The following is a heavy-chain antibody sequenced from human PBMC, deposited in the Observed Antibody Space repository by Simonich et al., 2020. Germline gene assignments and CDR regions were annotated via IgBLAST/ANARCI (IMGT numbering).Heavy chain of an antibody. V-gene: IGHV3-30*04. J-gene: IGHJ3*02. CDR1: GFTFSSYA. CDR3: AREGLLLDAFDI. D-gene: IGHD2-15*01. CDR2: KPYDGRNK. Sequence: QVQLVESGGGVVQPGRSLRLSCAASGFTFSSYAMHWVRQAPGKGRRWVAVKPYDGRNKYNAESVKGRFTISRDNSKNTLYLQMNSLRAEDTAVYYCAREGLLLDAFDIWGQGTMVTVSS.